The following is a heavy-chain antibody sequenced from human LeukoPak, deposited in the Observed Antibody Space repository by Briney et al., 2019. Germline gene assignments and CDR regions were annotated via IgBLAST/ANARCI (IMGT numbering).Heavy chain of an antibody. CDR3: ARGRYYDNSVYYYFDY. D-gene: IGHD3-22*01. V-gene: IGHV3-23*01. CDR2: ISGSGGST. Sequence: GGSLRLSCTASGFTFSSYAMSWVRQAPGMGLAWVSAISGSGGSTYYADSVKGRFTISRDTSKNTLYLQMNSLRAEDTAVYYCARGRYYDNSVYYYFDYWGQGTLVTVSS. J-gene: IGHJ4*02. CDR1: GFTFSSYA.